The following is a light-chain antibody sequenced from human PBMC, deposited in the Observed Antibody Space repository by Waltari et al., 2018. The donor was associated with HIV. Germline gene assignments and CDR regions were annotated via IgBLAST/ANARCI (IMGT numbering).Light chain of an antibody. CDR1: QDINTY. CDR3: QQLYRYPLS. V-gene: IGKV1-9*01. Sequence: DIQLTQSPSFLSASVGDRVTITCRASQDINTYLAWYQKIPGGTPKLLIYAASTLHSGVPSRFSGSGSGTEFTLTISTLQSEDFSTYYCQQLYRYPLSFGGGTKVDI. CDR2: AAS. J-gene: IGKJ4*01.